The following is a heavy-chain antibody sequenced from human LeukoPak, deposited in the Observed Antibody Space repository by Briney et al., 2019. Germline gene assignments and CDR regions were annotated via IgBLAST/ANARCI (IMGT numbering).Heavy chain of an antibody. Sequence: GASVKVSCKASGYTFGSDDINWVRQATGQGLEWMGWINPNNGNLGYAQKFQGRVTITRNTPISTAYMELRSLRSDDTAVYYCARGGYRMDVWGKGTSVTVSS. J-gene: IGHJ6*04. CDR2: INPNNGNL. D-gene: IGHD5-18*01. V-gene: IGHV1-8*03. CDR1: GYTFGSDD. CDR3: ARGGYRMDV.